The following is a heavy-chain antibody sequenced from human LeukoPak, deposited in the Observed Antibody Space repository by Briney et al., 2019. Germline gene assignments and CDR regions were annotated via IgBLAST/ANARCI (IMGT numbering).Heavy chain of an antibody. J-gene: IGHJ4*02. CDR3: ANQGSGSYYHPIDY. CDR2: VSGSGGST. CDR1: GFTFSSYA. Sequence: AGGSLRLSCAVSGFTFSSYAMRWVRQAPGEGLGWVSAVSGSGGSTYYADSVKGRFTISRDNSKNTLYLQMNRLRAEDTAVYYCANQGSGSYYHPIDYWRQGTLVTVSS. V-gene: IGHV3-23*01. D-gene: IGHD1-26*01.